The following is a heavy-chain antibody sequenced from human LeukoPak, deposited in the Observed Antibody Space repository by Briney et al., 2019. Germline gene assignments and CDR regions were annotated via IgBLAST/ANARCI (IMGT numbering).Heavy chain of an antibody. J-gene: IGHJ4*02. Sequence: EASVKVSCKASGYTFTGYYIHWVRQAPGQGLEWMGWINPISGGTNYAQKLQGRVTMTTDTSTSTAYMELRSLRSDDTAVYYCARVGADIVATVGVDYWGQGTLVTVSS. V-gene: IGHV1-2*02. CDR2: INPISGGT. CDR3: ARVGADIVATVGVDY. CDR1: GYTFTGYY. D-gene: IGHD5-12*01.